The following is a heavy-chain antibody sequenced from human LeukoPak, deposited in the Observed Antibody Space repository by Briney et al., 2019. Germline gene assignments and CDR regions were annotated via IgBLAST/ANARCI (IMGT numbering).Heavy chain of an antibody. CDR2: INPNSGGT. CDR1: GYTFTGYY. CDR3: ARVTPGAYGSGARGDAFDI. J-gene: IGHJ3*02. D-gene: IGHD3-10*01. V-gene: IGHV1-2*04. Sequence: ASVKVSCKASGYTFTGYYMHWVRQAPGQGLEWMGWINPNSGGTNYAQKFQGWVTMTRDTSISTAYMELSRLRSDDTAVYYCARVTPGAYGSGARGDAFDIWGQGTMVTVSS.